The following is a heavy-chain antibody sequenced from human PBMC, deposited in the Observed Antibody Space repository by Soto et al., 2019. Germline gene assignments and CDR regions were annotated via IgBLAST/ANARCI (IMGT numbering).Heavy chain of an antibody. CDR2: IYYSGST. Sequence: SETLSLSCTVSGGSISSYYWSWIRQPPGKGLEWIGYIYYSGSTNYNPSLKSRVTISVDTSKNQFSLKLSSVTAADTAVYYCSIHLASYYCGSGSHDWFAPWGQGTLVTVSS. J-gene: IGHJ5*02. CDR1: GGSISSYY. CDR3: SIHLASYYCGSGSHDWFAP. D-gene: IGHD3-10*01. V-gene: IGHV4-59*08.